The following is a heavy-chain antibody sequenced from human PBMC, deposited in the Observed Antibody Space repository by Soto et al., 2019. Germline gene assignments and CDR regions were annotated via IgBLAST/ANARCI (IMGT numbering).Heavy chain of an antibody. CDR1: GFTFDDYA. Sequence: AGGSLRLSCAASGFTFDDYAMQWVRQAPGKGLEWVSDISWNSGSIGYADSVKGRFTISRDNSKNTLYLQMNSLRAEDTAVYYCAKDTIFGVVISTAFDIWGQGTMVTVSS. D-gene: IGHD3-3*01. V-gene: IGHV3-9*01. CDR3: AKDTIFGVVISTAFDI. CDR2: ISWNSGSI. J-gene: IGHJ3*02.